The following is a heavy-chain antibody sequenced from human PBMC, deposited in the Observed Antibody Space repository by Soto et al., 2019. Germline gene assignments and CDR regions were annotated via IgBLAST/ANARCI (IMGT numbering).Heavy chain of an antibody. CDR2: ISSSSSYI. CDR1: GFAFWGDW. J-gene: IGHJ5*02. CDR3: ARAVAAAGTSWFDP. D-gene: IGHD6-13*01. V-gene: IGHV3-21*01. Sequence: GGSLRVSCVASGFAFWGDWMSWVRQAPGKGLEWVSSISSSSSYIYYADSVKGRFTISRDNAKNSLYLQMNSLRAEDTAVYYCARAVAAAGTSWFDPWGQGTLVTVSS.